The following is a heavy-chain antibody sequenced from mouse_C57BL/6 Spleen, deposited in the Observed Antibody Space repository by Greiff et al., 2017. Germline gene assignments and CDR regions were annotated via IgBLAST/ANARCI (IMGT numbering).Heavy chain of an antibody. CDR1: GYTFTSYW. D-gene: IGHD1-1*01. CDR3: ASYYYGSSYLFAY. Sequence: QVQLQQPGAELVKPGASVKLSCKASGYTFTSYWMHWVKQRPGQGLEWIGMIHPNSGSTNYNEKFKSKATLTVDKSSSTAYMQLSSLTSEDSAVYYCASYYYGSSYLFAYWGEGTLVTVSA. CDR2: IHPNSGST. V-gene: IGHV1-64*01. J-gene: IGHJ3*01.